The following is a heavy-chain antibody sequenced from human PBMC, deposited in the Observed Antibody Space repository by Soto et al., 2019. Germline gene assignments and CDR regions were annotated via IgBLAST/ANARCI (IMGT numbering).Heavy chain of an antibody. CDR1: GGSISSGGYY. D-gene: IGHD1-7*01. Sequence: SETLSLTWTVSGGSISSGGYYWSWIRQHPGKGLEWIGYIYYSGSTYYNPSLKSRVTISVDTSKNQFSLKLSSVTAADTAVYYCARRYGTTFDYWGQGTLVTVSS. J-gene: IGHJ4*02. V-gene: IGHV4-31*02. CDR2: IYYSGST. CDR3: ARRYGTTFDY.